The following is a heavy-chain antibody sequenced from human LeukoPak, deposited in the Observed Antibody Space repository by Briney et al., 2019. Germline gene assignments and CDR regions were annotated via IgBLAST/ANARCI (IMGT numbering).Heavy chain of an antibody. J-gene: IGHJ5*02. CDR2: ISNSGDST. D-gene: IGHD1-26*01. CDR3: AKDYGSYRVGS. Sequence: GGSLRLSCAASGFSFSSHAMSWVRQAPGKGLEWVSAISNSGDSTYYADSVKGRFTISRDNSKNTLYLQMTSLRADDTAVYYCAKDYGSYRVGSWGQGILVTVSS. V-gene: IGHV3-23*01. CDR1: GFSFSSHA.